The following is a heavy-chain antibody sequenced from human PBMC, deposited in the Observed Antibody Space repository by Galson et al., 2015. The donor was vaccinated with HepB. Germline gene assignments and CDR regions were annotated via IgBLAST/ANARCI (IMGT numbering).Heavy chain of an antibody. D-gene: IGHD6-25*01. CDR1: GFTFSSYG. CDR2: IWYDGSNK. J-gene: IGHJ6*02. Sequence: LRLSCAASGFTFSSYGMHWVRQAPGKGLEWVAVIWYDGSNKYYADSVKGRFAISRDNSKNTLYLQMNSLRAEDTAVYYCARDIKFSSGYGMDVWGQGTTVTVSS. CDR3: ARDIKFSSGYGMDV. V-gene: IGHV3-33*08.